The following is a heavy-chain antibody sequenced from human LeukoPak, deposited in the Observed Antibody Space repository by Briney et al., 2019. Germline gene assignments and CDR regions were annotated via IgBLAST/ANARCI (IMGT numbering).Heavy chain of an antibody. D-gene: IGHD3-10*01. CDR2: IYYSGST. Sequence: SETLSLTCAVYGGSFSGYYWSWIRQPPGKGLEWIGYIYYSGSTNYNPSLKSRVTISVDTSKNQFSLKLSSVTAADTAVYYCARDYYGSGSYYTSWFDPWGQGTLVTVSS. V-gene: IGHV4-59*01. J-gene: IGHJ5*02. CDR3: ARDYYGSGSYYTSWFDP. CDR1: GGSFSGYY.